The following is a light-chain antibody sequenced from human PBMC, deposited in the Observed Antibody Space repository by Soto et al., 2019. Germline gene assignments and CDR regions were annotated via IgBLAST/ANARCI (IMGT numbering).Light chain of an antibody. V-gene: IGKV3-15*01. J-gene: IGKJ5*01. CDR2: DIS. CDR3: QQYNNWPS. Sequence: EVVMTQSPATLSGSPGERATLSCRASQTVSRNLAWYQQRPGQAPRLLIYDISNRAASVPARFSGSGSETEFTLTIRSLQSEDFAVYFCQQYNNWPSFGQGTRLEIK. CDR1: QTVSRN.